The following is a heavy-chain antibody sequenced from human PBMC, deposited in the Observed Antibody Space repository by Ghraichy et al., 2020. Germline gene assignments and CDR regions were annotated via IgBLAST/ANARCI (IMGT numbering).Heavy chain of an antibody. Sequence: GGSLRLSCAASGFMFRDHGMGWVRQAPGKGLEWVAVMNYSGGSTNEADSVKGRFTISRDNAKSALYLQMNSLRADDTAVYYCARKYTGTHDSLFDYWGHGTLITVSS. D-gene: IGHD2-8*02. CDR3: ARKYTGTHDSLFDY. V-gene: IGHV3-20*04. CDR2: MNYSGGST. CDR1: GFMFRDHG. J-gene: IGHJ4*01.